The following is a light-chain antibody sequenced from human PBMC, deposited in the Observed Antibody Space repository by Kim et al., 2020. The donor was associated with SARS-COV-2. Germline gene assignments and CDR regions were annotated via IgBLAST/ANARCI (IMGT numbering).Light chain of an antibody. CDR1: RSLLQTNGRTY. Sequence: QPASISCKSRRSLLQTNGRTYLVWYLRKSGQPLQLLIYEVSNRFSGVSDRFSGSGSGTDFTLKISRVEADDVGIYYCMQNIELPTFGQGTRLEIK. J-gene: IGKJ5*01. CDR2: EVS. CDR3: MQNIELPT. V-gene: IGKV2D-29*01.